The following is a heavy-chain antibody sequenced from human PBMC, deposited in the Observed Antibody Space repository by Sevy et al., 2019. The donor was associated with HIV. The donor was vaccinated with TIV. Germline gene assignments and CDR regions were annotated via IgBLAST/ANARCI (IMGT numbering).Heavy chain of an antibody. V-gene: IGHV3-30-3*01. Sequence: GSLRLSCATSGFTFSSYSMHWVRQAPGKGLEWVATISYDGINKHYADSVKGRFTISRDNFKNSLSLQMNSLRAEDTAVYFCALERLSSAVAEYFHNWGQGTLVTVSS. CDR2: ISYDGINK. J-gene: IGHJ1*01. D-gene: IGHD1-1*01. CDR3: ALERLSSAVAEYFHN. CDR1: GFTFSSYS.